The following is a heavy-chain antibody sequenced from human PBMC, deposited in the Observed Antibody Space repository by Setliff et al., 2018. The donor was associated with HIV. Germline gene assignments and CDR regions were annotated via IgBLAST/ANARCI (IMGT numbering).Heavy chain of an antibody. CDR1: GYPIRNGYN. V-gene: IGHV4-38-2*02. CDR2: IYQTGST. J-gene: IGHJ4*02. D-gene: IGHD2-2*01. CDR3: ASNGLRSTSCCYYFDY. Sequence: PSETLSLTCTVSGYPIRNGYNWGWIRQPPGKGMEWIGSIYQTGSTNYNPSLESRVTISVDTSRNQFSLKLKSVTAADTAVYYCASNGLRSTSCCYYFDYWGQGTLVTVSS.